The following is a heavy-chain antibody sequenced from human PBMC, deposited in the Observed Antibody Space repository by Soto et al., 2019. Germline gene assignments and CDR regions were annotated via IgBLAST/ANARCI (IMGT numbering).Heavy chain of an antibody. CDR2: MNSDGSST. CDR1: GFTFSSYW. Sequence: EVQLVESGVGLVQPGESLRLSCAASGFTFSSYWMHWVRQAPGKGLVWVSRMNSDGSSTSYAGSVKGRFTISRDNAKNTLYLRRNSLRAAETAGYYCVRTSLVVAATTREDYWGQGTLVTVSS. V-gene: IGHV3-74*01. CDR3: VRTSLVVAATTREDY. D-gene: IGHD2-8*02. J-gene: IGHJ4*02.